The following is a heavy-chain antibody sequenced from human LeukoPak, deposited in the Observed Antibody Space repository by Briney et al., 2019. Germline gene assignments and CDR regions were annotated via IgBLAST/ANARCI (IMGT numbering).Heavy chain of an antibody. Sequence: PGGSLRLSCAASGFTFSSYSMNWVRQAPGKGLEWVSSISSSSSYIYYADSVKGRFTISRDNAKNSLYLQMNSLRAEDTAVYYCARDLLRVNDDAFDTWGQGTMVTVSS. CDR1: GFTFSSYS. V-gene: IGHV3-21*01. CDR3: ARDLLRVNDDAFDT. CDR2: ISSSSSYI. J-gene: IGHJ3*02. D-gene: IGHD4-17*01.